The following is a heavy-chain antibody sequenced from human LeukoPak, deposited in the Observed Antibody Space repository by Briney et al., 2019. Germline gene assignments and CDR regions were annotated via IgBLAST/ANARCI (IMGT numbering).Heavy chain of an antibody. CDR1: GYTFTSYC. CDR3: ARIRDGYNDAYDI. V-gene: IGHV1-46*01. Sequence: ASVKVSCKASGYTFTSYCMHWVRQATGQGLEWMGLINPGGDNTNYAQNFQGRVTMTRDTSTSTVYMELSSLRSEDTAIYYCARIRDGYNDAYDIWGQGTVVTVPS. J-gene: IGHJ3*02. CDR2: INPGGDNT. D-gene: IGHD5-24*01.